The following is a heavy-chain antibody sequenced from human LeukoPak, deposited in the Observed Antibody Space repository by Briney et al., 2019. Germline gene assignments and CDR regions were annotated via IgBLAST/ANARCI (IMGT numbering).Heavy chain of an antibody. D-gene: IGHD6-13*01. CDR2: TYSGGST. CDR3: ARALYSSSWYLGLPPLDY. J-gene: IGHJ4*02. Sequence: QSGGSLRLSCAASGFTVSSNYMSWVRQAPGKGLEWVSVTYSGGSTYYADSVKGRFTISRDNSKNTLYLQMNSLRAEDTAVYYCARALYSSSWYLGLPPLDYWGQGTLVTVSS. CDR1: GFTVSSNY. V-gene: IGHV3-66*01.